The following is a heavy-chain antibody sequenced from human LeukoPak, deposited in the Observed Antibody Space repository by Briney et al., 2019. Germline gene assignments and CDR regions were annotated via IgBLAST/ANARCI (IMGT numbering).Heavy chain of an antibody. CDR2: IRYDGSNK. Sequence: GGSLRLSCAASGFTFSSYGMHWVRQAPGKGLEWVAFIRYDGSNKYYADSVKGRFTISRDNSKNTLYLQMNSLRAEDTAVYYCAKDSDIVVVPAAHFDYWGQGTLVTVSS. CDR3: AKDSDIVVVPAAHFDY. J-gene: IGHJ4*02. V-gene: IGHV3-30*02. D-gene: IGHD2-2*01. CDR1: GFTFSSYG.